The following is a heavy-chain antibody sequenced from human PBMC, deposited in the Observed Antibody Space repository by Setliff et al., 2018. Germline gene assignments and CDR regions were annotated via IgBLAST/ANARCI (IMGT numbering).Heavy chain of an antibody. J-gene: IGHJ4*02. D-gene: IGHD5-12*01. CDR1: GGSISSGIYY. CDR3: AKGGYSRGPPVYYFDF. V-gene: IGHV4-61*09. Sequence: SETLSLTCTVSGGSISSGIYYWSWIRQPAGKGLEWIGHIYTSGSTNYNPSLQSRVTISVDTSKNQFSLKLSSVTAADTAVYYCAKGGYSRGPPVYYFDFWGPGTLVTVSS. CDR2: IYTSGST.